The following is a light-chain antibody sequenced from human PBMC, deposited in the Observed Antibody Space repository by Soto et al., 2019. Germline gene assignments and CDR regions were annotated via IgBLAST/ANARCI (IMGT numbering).Light chain of an antibody. CDR3: QSYDSSLSGRGDV. V-gene: IGLV1-40*01. CDR2: GNS. CDR1: SSNIGAGYD. J-gene: IGLJ1*01. Sequence: QSVLTQPPSVSGAPGQRVTIYCTGSSSNIGAGYDVHWYQQLPGTAPKLLIYGNSNRPSGVPDRFSGSKSGTSASLAITGLQAEDEADYYCQSYDSSLSGRGDVFGTGTKLTVL.